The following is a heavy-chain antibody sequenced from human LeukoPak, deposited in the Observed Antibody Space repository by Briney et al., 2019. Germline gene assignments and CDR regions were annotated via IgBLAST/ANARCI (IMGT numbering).Heavy chain of an antibody. CDR2: VYYSGIT. CDR3: ARDRSSFKPMPFDY. D-gene: IGHD3-10*01. J-gene: IGHJ4*02. CDR1: GGSLSSTTYY. V-gene: IGHV4-39*07. Sequence: ASETLSLTCTVSGGSLSSTTYYWGWIRQPPGKGLEWIGTVYYSGITYYGPSLESRVIRSVDTSKNQFSLKLSSVTAADTAVYYSARDRSSFKPMPFDYWGQGTLVTVSS.